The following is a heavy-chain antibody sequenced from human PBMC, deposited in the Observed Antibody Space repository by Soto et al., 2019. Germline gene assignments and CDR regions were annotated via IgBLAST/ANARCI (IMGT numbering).Heavy chain of an antibody. J-gene: IGHJ3*01. V-gene: IGHV3-30*18. CDR2: VSYDGSNK. CDR1: GFTFSSYG. D-gene: IGHD6-19*01. CDR3: AKDLRVAGTFDV. Sequence: QVQLVESGGGVVQPGRSLRLSCAASGFTFSSYGMHWVRQAPGKGLEWVAAVSYDGSNKYYADSVKGRFTISRDNSKNTLYLQMNSLRAEDTAVYYCAKDLRVAGTFDVWGQGTMVTVSS.